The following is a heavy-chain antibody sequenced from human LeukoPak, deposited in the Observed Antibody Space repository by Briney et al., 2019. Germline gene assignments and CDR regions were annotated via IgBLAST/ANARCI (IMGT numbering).Heavy chain of an antibody. CDR3: ARSYYKVWYFDL. J-gene: IGHJ2*01. D-gene: IGHD3-10*01. CDR1: GGSFSGYY. Sequence: SETLSLTCAVYGGSFSGYYWSWIRQPPGKGLEWIGEINHSGSTNYNPSLKSRVTISVDTSKNQFSLKLSSVTAADTAVYYCARSYYKVWYFDLWGRGTRVTVSS. V-gene: IGHV4-34*01. CDR2: INHSGST.